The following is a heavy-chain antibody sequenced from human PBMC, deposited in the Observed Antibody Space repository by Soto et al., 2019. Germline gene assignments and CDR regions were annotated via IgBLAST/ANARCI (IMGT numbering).Heavy chain of an antibody. V-gene: IGHV1-69*13. D-gene: IGHD3-10*01. Sequence: SVKVSCKASGGTFSSYAISWVRQAPGQGLEWMGGIIPIFGTANYAQKFQGRVTITADESTSTAYMELSSLRSEDTAVYYCARGGSGSSDTYYYYGMDVWGQGTTVTVSS. CDR1: GGTFSSYA. CDR3: ARGGSGSSDTYYYYGMDV. CDR2: IIPIFGTA. J-gene: IGHJ6*02.